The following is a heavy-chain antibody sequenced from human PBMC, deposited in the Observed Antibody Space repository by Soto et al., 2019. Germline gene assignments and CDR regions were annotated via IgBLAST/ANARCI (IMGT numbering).Heavy chain of an antibody. CDR3: ARGDSNDPHYYYYGMDV. J-gene: IGHJ6*02. CDR2: ISAYNGNT. Sequence: GAVKVSCKASGYTFTSYGISWVRQAPGQGLEWMGWISAYNGNTNYAQKLQGRVTMTTDTSTSTAYMEMRSLRSDDTAVYYCARGDSNDPHYYYYGMDVWGQGTAASVS. CDR1: GYTFTSYG. V-gene: IGHV1-18*04. D-gene: IGHD1-1*01.